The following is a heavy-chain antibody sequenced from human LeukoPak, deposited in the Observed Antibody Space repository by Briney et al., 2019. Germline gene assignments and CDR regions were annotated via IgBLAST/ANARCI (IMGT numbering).Heavy chain of an antibody. Sequence: SETLSLTCTVSGGSISSSSYYWGWIRQPPGKGLEWIGSIYYSGSTYYNPSLKSRVAISVDTSKNQFSLKLSSVTAADTAVYYCARDSSGYSYGYVDYWGQGTLVTVSS. D-gene: IGHD5-18*01. CDR3: ARDSSGYSYGYVDY. V-gene: IGHV4-39*07. CDR1: GGSISSSSYY. CDR2: IYYSGST. J-gene: IGHJ4*02.